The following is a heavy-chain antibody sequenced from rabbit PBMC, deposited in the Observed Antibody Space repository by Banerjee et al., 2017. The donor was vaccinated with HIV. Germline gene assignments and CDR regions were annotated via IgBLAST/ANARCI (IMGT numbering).Heavy chain of an antibody. V-gene: IGHV1S7*01. CDR3: ARDLVAVIGWNFGL. Sequence: QLKESGGGLVQPGGSLKLSCKASGFTLSSYYMNWVRQAPGKGLEWIGYIDPLFGITYYANWVNGRFSISRENAQNTVFLQMTSLTAADTATYFCARDLVAVIGWNFGLWGPGTLVTVS. CDR1: GFTLSSYY. J-gene: IGHJ4*01. D-gene: IGHD5-1*01. CDR2: IDPLFGIT.